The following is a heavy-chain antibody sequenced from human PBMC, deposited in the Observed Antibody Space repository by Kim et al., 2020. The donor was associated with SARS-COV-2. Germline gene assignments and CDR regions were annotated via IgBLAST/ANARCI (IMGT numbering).Heavy chain of an antibody. D-gene: IGHD3-22*01. CDR3: AREDGYYDSSGYYDY. Sequence: SETLSLTCAVYGGSFSGYYWSWIRQPPGKGLEWIGEINHSGSTNYNPSLKSRVTISVDTSKNQFSLKLSSVTAADTAVYYCAREDGYYDSSGYYDYWGQGTLVTVSS. CDR1: GGSFSGYY. J-gene: IGHJ4*02. CDR2: INHSGST. V-gene: IGHV4-34*01.